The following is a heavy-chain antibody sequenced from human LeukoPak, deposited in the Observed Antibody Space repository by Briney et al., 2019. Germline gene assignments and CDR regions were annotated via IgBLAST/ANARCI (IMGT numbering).Heavy chain of an antibody. D-gene: IGHD6-6*01. CDR1: GYTFTSYD. J-gene: IGHJ3*02. CDR3: ARIIAARSGTDAFDI. Sequence: ASVKVSCKASGYTFTSYDINGVRQATGQGLEWMGWMNPNSGNTGYAQKFQGRVTMTRNTSISTAYMELSSLRSEDTAVYYCARIIAARSGTDAFDIWGQGTMVTVSS. CDR2: MNPNSGNT. V-gene: IGHV1-8*01.